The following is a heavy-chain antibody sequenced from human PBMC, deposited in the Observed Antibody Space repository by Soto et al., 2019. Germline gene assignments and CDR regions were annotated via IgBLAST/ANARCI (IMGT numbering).Heavy chain of an antibody. CDR1: GGTFSRYG. CDR3: TRDGTLYDSSAYYYLY. D-gene: IGHD3-22*01. CDR2: IIPMFAKA. J-gene: IGHJ4*02. Sequence: GASVKVSCKASGGTFSRYGISWVRQAPGQGLEWMGGIIPMFAKANYAQKFQDRVTITADESTGTAYMELRSLRFEDTAVYYCTRDGTLYDSSAYYYLYWGQGTLVTVS. V-gene: IGHV1-69*13.